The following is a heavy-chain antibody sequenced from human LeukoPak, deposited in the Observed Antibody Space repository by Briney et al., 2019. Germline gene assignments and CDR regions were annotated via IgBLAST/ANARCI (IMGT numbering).Heavy chain of an antibody. Sequence: GGSLRLSCAASGFTFSSYSMNWVGQAPGKGLEWVSSISSSSSYIYYADSVKGRFTISRDNAKNSLYLQMNSLRAEDTAVYYCARDRTFAFDIWGQGTMVTVSS. V-gene: IGHV3-21*01. CDR1: GFTFSSYS. CDR3: ARDRTFAFDI. CDR2: ISSSSSYI. J-gene: IGHJ3*02. D-gene: IGHD2/OR15-2a*01.